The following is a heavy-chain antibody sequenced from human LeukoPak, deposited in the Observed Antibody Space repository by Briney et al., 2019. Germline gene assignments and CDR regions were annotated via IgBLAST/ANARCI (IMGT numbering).Heavy chain of an antibody. CDR3: ARDLIKYYDILTGYSLLYYGMDV. Sequence: GSLRLSCAASGFTFSSYSMNWVRQAPGKGLEWVSYISSSSSTMYYADSVKGRFTISRDNAKNSLYLQMNSLRAEDTAVYYCARDLIKYYDILTGYSLLYYGMDVWGQGTTVTVSS. CDR2: ISSSSSTM. J-gene: IGHJ6*02. CDR1: GFTFSSYS. D-gene: IGHD3-9*01. V-gene: IGHV3-48*04.